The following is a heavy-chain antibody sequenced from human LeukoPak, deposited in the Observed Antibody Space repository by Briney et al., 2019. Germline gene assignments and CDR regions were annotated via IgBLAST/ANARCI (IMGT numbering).Heavy chain of an antibody. CDR1: GFTFGDYA. J-gene: IGHJ6*02. Sequence: GGSLRLSCTASGFTFGDYAMSWFRQAPGKGLGWVGFIRSKAYGGTTEYAASVKGRFTISRDDSKSNAYLQMNSLKTEDTAVYYCTRDLRYFDWLSLNYYYGMDVWGQGTTVTVSS. CDR3: TRDLRYFDWLSLNYYYGMDV. D-gene: IGHD3-9*01. CDR2: IRSKAYGGTT. V-gene: IGHV3-49*03.